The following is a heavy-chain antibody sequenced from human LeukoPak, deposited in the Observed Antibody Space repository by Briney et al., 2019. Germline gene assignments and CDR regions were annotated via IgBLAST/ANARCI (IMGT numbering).Heavy chain of an antibody. CDR2: VDSGGSST. Sequence: GGSLRLSCAASGFTFSAYWMHWVRQAPGKGLVWVSRVDSGGSSTSYADSVKGRFTISRDNAKNTLYLQMNSLRAEDTAVYYCARAAGTGGDYGQVDYWGQGTLVTVSS. CDR1: GFTFSAYW. V-gene: IGHV3-74*01. D-gene: IGHD4-17*01. CDR3: ARAAGTGGDYGQVDY. J-gene: IGHJ4*02.